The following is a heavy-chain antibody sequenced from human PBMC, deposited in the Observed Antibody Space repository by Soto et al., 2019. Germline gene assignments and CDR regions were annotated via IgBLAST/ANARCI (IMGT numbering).Heavy chain of an antibody. Sequence: ASVKVSCKASGYTFTNAGISWVRQAPGQGLEWLGWINTDNGNTNYAQHLQGRVTLTTDTSTSTAYMDLRSLRSDDTATYYCARIVMTGSHYYYYYGMDVWGQGTTVTVPS. V-gene: IGHV1-18*01. D-gene: IGHD3-16*02. CDR1: GYTFTNAG. CDR3: ARIVMTGSHYYYYYGMDV. CDR2: INTDNGNT. J-gene: IGHJ6*02.